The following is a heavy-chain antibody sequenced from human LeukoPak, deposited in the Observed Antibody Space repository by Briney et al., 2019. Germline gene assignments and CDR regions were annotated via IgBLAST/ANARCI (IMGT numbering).Heavy chain of an antibody. CDR1: GFTFDDYA. Sequence: GGSLRLSCAASGFTFDDYAMHWVRQAPGKGLEWVSGISWNSGDIAYADSVGGRFTISRDNAKTSLYLQMTSLRAEDTALYYCTREKTYQLLYTPLDYWGQGTLVTVSS. V-gene: IGHV3-9*01. D-gene: IGHD2-2*02. J-gene: IGHJ4*02. CDR3: TREKTYQLLYTPLDY. CDR2: ISWNSGDI.